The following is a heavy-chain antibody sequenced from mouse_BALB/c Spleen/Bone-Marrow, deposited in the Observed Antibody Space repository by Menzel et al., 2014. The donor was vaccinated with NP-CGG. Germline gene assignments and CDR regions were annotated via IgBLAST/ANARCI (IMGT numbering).Heavy chain of an antibody. CDR3: ARELGRGFAY. CDR1: GYAFTNYW. V-gene: IGHV1-54*01. J-gene: IGHJ3*01. CDR2: INPGSGGI. D-gene: IGHD4-1*01. Sequence: QVQLQQPGVELVRPGTSVKVSCKASGYAFTNYWIEWVKQRPGQGLEWIGVINPGSGGINYDEKFKGKATLTADKSSNTAYMQLSSLTSDDSAVYFCARELGRGFAYWGQGTLVTVSA.